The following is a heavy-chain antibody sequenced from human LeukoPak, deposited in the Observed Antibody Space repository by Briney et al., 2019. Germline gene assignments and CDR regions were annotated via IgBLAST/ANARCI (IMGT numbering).Heavy chain of an antibody. D-gene: IGHD2-21*01. V-gene: IGHV3-23*01. CDR3: AKGAYGVGGALDY. Sequence: RGVSLRLSCAASGFIFRTYGMTWVRQAPGKRLEYVSGITAGGGNTYYADSLKGRFTISRDDSKYTVFLQMNSLRVEDTAVYYCAKGAYGVGGALDYWGRGSLVTVSS. J-gene: IGHJ4*02. CDR2: ITAGGGNT. CDR1: GFIFRTYG.